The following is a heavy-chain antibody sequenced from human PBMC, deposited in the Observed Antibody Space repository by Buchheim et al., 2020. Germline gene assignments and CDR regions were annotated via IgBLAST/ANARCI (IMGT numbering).Heavy chain of an antibody. Sequence: QVQLVESGGGVVQPGRSLRLSCAASGFTFSSYGMHWVRQAPGKGLEWVAVISYDGSNKYYADSVKGRFTISRDNSKKTLYPQMNSLRAEDTAVYYCAKDSSSYYYGSGSHWGQGTL. CDR1: GFTFSSYG. V-gene: IGHV3-30*18. J-gene: IGHJ4*02. CDR2: ISYDGSNK. CDR3: AKDSSSYYYGSGSH. D-gene: IGHD3-10*01.